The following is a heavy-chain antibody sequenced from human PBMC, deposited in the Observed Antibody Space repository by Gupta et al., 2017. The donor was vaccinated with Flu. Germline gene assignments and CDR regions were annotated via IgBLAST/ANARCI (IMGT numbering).Heavy chain of an antibody. CDR1: GGTFSNYA. CDR3: ARDPPNGYCLSGSCYGPIYYYYGMDV. D-gene: IGHD2-15*01. V-gene: IGHV1-69*06. Sequence: QVQLVQSGAEVKKPGSSVKVSCKASGGTFSNYAISWVRQAPGQGLEWMGGIIPLFGTSNYSQKFQGRVTITADKSTSTAYMELSSLRSEDTAMYYCARDPPNGYCLSGSCYGPIYYYYGMDVWGQGTTVTVS. J-gene: IGHJ6*02. CDR2: IIPLFGTS.